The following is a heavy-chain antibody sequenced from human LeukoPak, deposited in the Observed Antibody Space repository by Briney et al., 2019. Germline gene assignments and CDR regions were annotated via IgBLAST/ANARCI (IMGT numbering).Heavy chain of an antibody. Sequence: PSETLSLTCAVYGGSFSGYYWSWIRQPPGKGLEWIGEINHSGSTNYNPSLKSRVTISVDTSKNQFSLKLSSVTAADTAVYYCARGPLTNRRLRGSKYFDYWGQGTLVTVSS. D-gene: IGHD3-10*01. CDR1: GGSFSGYY. CDR2: INHSGST. J-gene: IGHJ4*02. CDR3: ARGPLTNRRLRGSKYFDY. V-gene: IGHV4-34*01.